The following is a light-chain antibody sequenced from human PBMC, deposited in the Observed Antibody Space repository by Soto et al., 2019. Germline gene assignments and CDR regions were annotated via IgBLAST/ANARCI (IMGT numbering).Light chain of an antibody. CDR2: EVD. Sequence: QSAVTQPASVSGSPGQSITISCTGTNSDVGDYDYVSWYQQHPGKAPKLIIYEVDNRPSGVSKRFLGSKSGNTASLTISGLQAEDEADYYCSSYTSISTYVFGTGTKLTVL. V-gene: IGLV2-14*01. CDR1: NSDVGDYDY. CDR3: SSYTSISTYV. J-gene: IGLJ1*01.